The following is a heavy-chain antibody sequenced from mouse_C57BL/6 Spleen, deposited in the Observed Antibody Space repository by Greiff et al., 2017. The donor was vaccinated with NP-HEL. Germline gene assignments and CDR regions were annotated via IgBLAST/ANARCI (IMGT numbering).Heavy chain of an antibody. Sequence: VQLQQSGAELVRPGTSVKVSCKASGYAFTNYLIEWVKQRPGQGLEWIGVINPGSGGTNYNEKFKGKATLTADKSSSPAYMQLSSLTSADSAVYFCARSYGSSPLAMDYWVQGTSVTVSS. CDR1: GYAFTNYL. D-gene: IGHD1-1*01. CDR2: INPGSGGT. V-gene: IGHV1-54*01. J-gene: IGHJ4*01. CDR3: ARSYGSSPLAMDY.